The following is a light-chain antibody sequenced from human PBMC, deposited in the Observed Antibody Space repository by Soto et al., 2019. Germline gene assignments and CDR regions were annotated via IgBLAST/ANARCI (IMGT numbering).Light chain of an antibody. J-gene: IGLJ1*01. CDR1: SSDVGGYNY. CDR3: SSYISTSTLNV. CDR2: DVS. Sequence: QSALTQPASVSGSPGHSITISCSGTSSDVGGYNYVSWYQQHPGKAPKLMIYDVSNRPSGVSNRFSGSKSGNTASLTISGRQAEDEADYYCSSYISTSTLNVFGTGTKVTVL. V-gene: IGLV2-14*03.